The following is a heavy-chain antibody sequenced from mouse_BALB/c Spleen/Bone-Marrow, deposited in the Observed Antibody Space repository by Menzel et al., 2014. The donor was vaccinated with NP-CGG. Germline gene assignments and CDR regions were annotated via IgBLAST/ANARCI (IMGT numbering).Heavy chain of an antibody. CDR1: GYSITSGYG. Sequence: EVQLVESGPDLVKPSQSLSLTCTVTGYSITSGYGWHWIRQFPGNKLEWMGYIHYSGYTDYNPSLKSRISITRDTSKNQFFLQLNSVTTEVTATYYCVRETPVVADFDYWGQGTTLTVSS. CDR2: IHYSGYT. J-gene: IGHJ2*01. D-gene: IGHD1-1*01. V-gene: IGHV3-1*02. CDR3: VRETPVVADFDY.